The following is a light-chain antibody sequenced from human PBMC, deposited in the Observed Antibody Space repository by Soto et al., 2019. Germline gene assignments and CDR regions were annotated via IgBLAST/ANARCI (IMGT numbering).Light chain of an antibody. CDR2: AAS. CDR3: LQHNSYPMT. J-gene: IGKJ5*01. CDR1: QTISSS. V-gene: IGKV1-17*02. Sequence: DIQMTQSPSSLSASVGDSVTITCRASQTISSSLNWYQQKPGKVPKRLIYAASSLQSGVPSRFSGSGSGTEFTLTISNLQPEDFASYYCLQHNSYPMTLGQGTRLEIK.